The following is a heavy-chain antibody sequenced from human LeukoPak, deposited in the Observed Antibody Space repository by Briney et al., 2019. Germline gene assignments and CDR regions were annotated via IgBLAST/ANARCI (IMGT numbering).Heavy chain of an antibody. CDR3: ARDKGGYSSTNTKSFQH. CDR2: INPNSGGT. D-gene: IGHD2-2*01. Sequence: ASVKVSCKASGYTFTGYYMHWVRQAPGQGLEWMGWINPNSGGTNYAQKFQGRATMTRDTSISTAYMELSRLRSDDTAVYYCARDKGGYSSTNTKSFQHWGQGTLVTVSS. V-gene: IGHV1-2*02. J-gene: IGHJ1*01. CDR1: GYTFTGYY.